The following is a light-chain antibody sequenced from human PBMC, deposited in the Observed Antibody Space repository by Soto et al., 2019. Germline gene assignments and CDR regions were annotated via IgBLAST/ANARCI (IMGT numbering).Light chain of an antibody. CDR1: PGVSRGY. CDR3: QQYDSSRIT. J-gene: IGKJ5*01. V-gene: IGKV3-20*01. CDR2: GVS. Sequence: EIVLTQSPGTLSLSPGERATLSCRASPGVSRGYLAWYQQKPGQAPRLVIYGVSNRAAGIPDRFSGSGSGTDFTLTISRLEPEDFAVFYCQQYDSSRITFGQGTRLEIK.